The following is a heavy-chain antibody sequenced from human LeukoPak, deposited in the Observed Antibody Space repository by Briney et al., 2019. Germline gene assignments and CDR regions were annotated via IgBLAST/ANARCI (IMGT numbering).Heavy chain of an antibody. CDR2: IFYSGGT. CDR1: GGSINTPNYY. J-gene: IGHJ6*03. D-gene: IGHD2-2*01. CDR3: ARAPRDRGYCGATSCFEYMDV. V-gene: IGHV4-39*07. Sequence: PSETLSLTCTVSGGSINTPNYYWGWIRQTPGKGLEWIGNIFYSGGTYYSPSLTSRVTISLDTSRNQFSLKVTSVTAADTAVYYCARAPRDRGYCGATSCFEYMDVWGRGTTVTISS.